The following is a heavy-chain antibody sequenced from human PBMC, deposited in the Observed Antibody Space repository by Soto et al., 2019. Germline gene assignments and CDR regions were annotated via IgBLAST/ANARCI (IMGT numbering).Heavy chain of an antibody. V-gene: IGHV3-43*01. CDR2: ISWDGGST. J-gene: IGHJ4*02. D-gene: IGHD4-17*01. CDR3: AKDIGYGGNSYYFDD. CDR1: GFTFDDYT. Sequence: EVQLVESGGVVVQPGGSLRLSCAASGFTFDDYTMHWVRQAPGKGLEWVSLISWDGGSTYYADSVKGRFTISRDNSKNSLYLQMNSLRTEDTALYYCAKDIGYGGNSYYFDDWGQGTLVTVSS.